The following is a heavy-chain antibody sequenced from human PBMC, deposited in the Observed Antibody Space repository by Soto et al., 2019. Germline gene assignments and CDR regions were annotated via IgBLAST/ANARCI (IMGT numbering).Heavy chain of an antibody. D-gene: IGHD2-15*01. Sequence: QVQLVQSGAEVKKPGASVKVSCKASGYTFTSYDINWVRQATGQGLEWMGWMNPNSGNTGYAHKFQGRVTMTRNTSISTAYMELSSLGSEDTAVYYCARGRDIVVVVAATLYYFDYWGQGTLVTVSS. CDR1: GYTFTSYD. CDR2: MNPNSGNT. CDR3: ARGRDIVVVVAATLYYFDY. J-gene: IGHJ4*02. V-gene: IGHV1-8*01.